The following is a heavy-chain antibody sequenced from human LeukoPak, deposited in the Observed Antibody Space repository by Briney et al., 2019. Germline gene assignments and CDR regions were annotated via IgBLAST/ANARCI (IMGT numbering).Heavy chain of an antibody. CDR3: ARPFRTGYSYAAGAFDI. CDR2: IYYSGST. D-gene: IGHD5-18*01. CDR1: GGSISSGDYY. J-gene: IGHJ3*02. V-gene: IGHV4-30-4*08. Sequence: SETLSLTCTVSGGSISSGDYYWSWIRQPPGKGLEWIGYIYYSGSTYYNPSLKSRVTISVDTSKNQFSLKLSSVTAADTAVYYCARPFRTGYSYAAGAFDIWGQGTMVTVSS.